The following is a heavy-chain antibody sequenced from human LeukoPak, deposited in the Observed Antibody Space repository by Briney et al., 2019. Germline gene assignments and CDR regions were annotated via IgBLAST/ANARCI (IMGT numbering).Heavy chain of an antibody. V-gene: IGHV4-39*01. CDR2: IYYSGST. Sequence: SETLSLTCTVSGGSISSSSYYWGWIRQPPGKGLEWIGSIYYSGSTYYNPSLKSRVTISVDTSKNQFSLKLSSVTAADTAVYYCARVITIFGVVILMYFDYWGQGALVTVSS. J-gene: IGHJ4*02. CDR1: GGSISSSSYY. CDR3: ARVITIFGVVILMYFDY. D-gene: IGHD3-3*01.